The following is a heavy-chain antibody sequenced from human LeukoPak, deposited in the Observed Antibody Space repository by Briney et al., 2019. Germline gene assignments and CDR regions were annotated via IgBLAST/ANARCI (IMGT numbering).Heavy chain of an antibody. CDR2: IYNPENT. D-gene: IGHD4-23*01. V-gene: IGHV4-59*01. CDR3: ARFYGGKVFDY. Sequence: SETLSLTCTVSGASISSYYWSWIRQPPGKGREWIAYIYNPENTNFNRSLRSRVTISIDRSKNLVSLKVSSVTAADTAVYYCARFYGGKVFDYWGQGTLVTVSS. J-gene: IGHJ4*02. CDR1: GASISSYY.